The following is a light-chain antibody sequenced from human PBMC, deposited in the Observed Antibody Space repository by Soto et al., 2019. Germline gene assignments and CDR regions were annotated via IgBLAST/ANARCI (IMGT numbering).Light chain of an antibody. CDR3: QQYGSSPRT. CDR1: QSVTSNH. Sequence: EIVLTQSPGALSLSPGQRATLSCRASQSVTSNHLAWYQQKPGQAPRLLIYDASSRATDIPDRFSGSGSGTDFTLTISRLEPEDFAVYYCQQYGSSPRTFGQGTKVEIK. J-gene: IGKJ1*01. CDR2: DAS. V-gene: IGKV3-20*01.